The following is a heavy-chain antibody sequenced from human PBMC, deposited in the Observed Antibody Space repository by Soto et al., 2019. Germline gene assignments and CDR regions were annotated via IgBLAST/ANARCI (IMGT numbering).Heavy chain of an antibody. Sequence: QVQLVESGGGVVQPGGSLRLSCTTAGFTFNTYGMHWVRQAPVKGLQWVASIWYDGSNKYYADSVKGRFTISRENTRNTLSLQMNSMSAEDTALYYCARADCTGAYCYSWPFHYGVDVWGQGTTVTVSS. CDR1: GFTFNTYG. D-gene: IGHD2-15*01. CDR2: IWYDGSNK. J-gene: IGHJ6*02. CDR3: ARADCTGAYCYSWPFHYGVDV. V-gene: IGHV3-33*08.